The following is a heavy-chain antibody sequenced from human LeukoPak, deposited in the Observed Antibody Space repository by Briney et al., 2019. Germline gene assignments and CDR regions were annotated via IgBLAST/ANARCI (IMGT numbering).Heavy chain of an antibody. V-gene: IGHV1-24*01. Sequence: GASVKVSCKVSGYTLTELSMHWVRQAPGKGLEWMGGFDPEDGETIYAQKFQGRVTITEDTSTDTAYMELSSLRSEDTAVYYCATDPRIAAAGEDYWGQGTLVTASS. CDR1: GYTLTELS. D-gene: IGHD6-13*01. CDR3: ATDPRIAAAGEDY. CDR2: FDPEDGET. J-gene: IGHJ4*02.